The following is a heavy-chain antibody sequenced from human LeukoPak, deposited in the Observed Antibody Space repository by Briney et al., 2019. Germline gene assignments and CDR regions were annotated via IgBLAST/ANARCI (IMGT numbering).Heavy chain of an antibody. CDR2: IYYSGST. D-gene: IGHD3-10*01. CDR1: GGSISSGDYY. CDR3: ARDHGGSGKFDY. Sequence: SETLSLTCTVSGGSISSGDYYWSWIRQPPGKGLEWIGYIYYSGSTYYNPSLKSRVTISVDTSKNQSSLKLSSVTAADTAVYYCARDHGGSGKFDYWGQGTLVTVSS. J-gene: IGHJ4*02. V-gene: IGHV4-30-4*01.